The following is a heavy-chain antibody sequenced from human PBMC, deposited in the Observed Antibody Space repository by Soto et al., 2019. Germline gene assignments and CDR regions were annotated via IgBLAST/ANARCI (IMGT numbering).Heavy chain of an antibody. V-gene: IGHV3-23*01. CDR2: ISGSGGWT. Sequence: EVQLWESGGGLVQPGGSLRLSCAASGFTFSNYAMSWVHQAPGKGLEWVSAISGSGGWTYYADSVKGRFTIPRDNSKNTLYLQMSSLRAEDTAVYYCARDSGHVSTYVSDALDVWGQGTMVTVSS. CDR3: ARDSGHVSTYVSDALDV. CDR1: GFTFSNYA. J-gene: IGHJ3*01. D-gene: IGHD3-10*02.